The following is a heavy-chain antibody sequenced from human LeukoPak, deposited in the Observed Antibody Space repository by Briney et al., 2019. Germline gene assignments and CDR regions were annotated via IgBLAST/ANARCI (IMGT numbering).Heavy chain of an antibody. Sequence: GGSLRLSCAASGFTFSSYAMSWVRQAPGKGLEWVSAISGSGGSTYYADSVKGRFTISRDNSKNTLYLQMNSLRAEDTAVYYCARSFSGSQIAYWGQGTLVTVSS. CDR1: GFTFSSYA. J-gene: IGHJ4*02. CDR2: ISGSGGST. CDR3: ARSFSGSQIAY. V-gene: IGHV3-23*01. D-gene: IGHD3-10*01.